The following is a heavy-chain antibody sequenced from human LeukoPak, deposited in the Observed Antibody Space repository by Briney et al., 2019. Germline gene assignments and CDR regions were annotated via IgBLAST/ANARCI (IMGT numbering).Heavy chain of an antibody. J-gene: IGHJ3*02. D-gene: IGHD6-13*01. V-gene: IGHV4-39*07. CDR2: IFYSGSA. Sequence: SETLSLTCIVSGDSISSTSYYWAWIRQPPGKGLEWIGMIFYSGSAYYTPSLRGRVTLSVDTSRNQFSLKLSSVTAADTAVYYCARTKPSSSSWYKFDAFDIWGQGTMVTVSS. CDR3: ARTKPSSSSWYKFDAFDI. CDR1: GDSISSTSYY.